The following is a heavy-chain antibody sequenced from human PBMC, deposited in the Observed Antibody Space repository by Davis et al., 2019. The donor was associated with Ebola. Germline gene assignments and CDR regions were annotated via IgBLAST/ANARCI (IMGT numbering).Heavy chain of an antibody. CDR2: NFFSGRT. CDR3: ARGWLQSSGEFDY. CDR1: GASISSSGYY. V-gene: IGHV4-39*01. Sequence: PSETLSPTCTVSGASISSSGYYWGWIRQPPGMGLEWIGSNFFSGRTYYNPSLKSRVTISVDTSKNQFSLKLNSVTATDTAVYYCARGWLQSSGEFDYWGQGTLVTVSS. D-gene: IGHD5-24*01. J-gene: IGHJ4*02.